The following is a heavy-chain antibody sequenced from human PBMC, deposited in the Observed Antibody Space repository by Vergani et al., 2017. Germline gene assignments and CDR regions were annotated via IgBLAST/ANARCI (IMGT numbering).Heavy chain of an antibody. J-gene: IGHJ5*02. V-gene: IGHV4-59*11. CDR3: ASDTHSGQRADR. Sequence: QVQLQESRPGLVKSSETLSLTCSVSFDSIRNLYCNWIRHPPGKELEWIGSIHYSENTNYNPSLKTRVTISVDTSKNQFSLTLTSVTAADTAVYYCASDTHSGQRADRWGQGILVTVTS. D-gene: IGHD6-19*01. CDR1: FDSIRNLY. CDR2: IHYSENT.